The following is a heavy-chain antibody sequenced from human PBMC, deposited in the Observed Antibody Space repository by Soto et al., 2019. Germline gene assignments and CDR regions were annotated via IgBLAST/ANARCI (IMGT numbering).Heavy chain of an antibody. D-gene: IGHD3-9*01. CDR1: GFTFSSYA. J-gene: IGHJ4*02. CDR2: ISGSGGST. CDR3: ANAPYFDWLLPDDFDY. V-gene: IGHV3-23*01. Sequence: GGSLRLSCAASGFTFSSYAMSWVRQAPGKGLEWVSAISGSGGSTYYADSVKGRFTISRDNSKNTLYLQMNSLRAEDMAVYYCANAPYFDWLLPDDFDYWGQGTLVTVSS.